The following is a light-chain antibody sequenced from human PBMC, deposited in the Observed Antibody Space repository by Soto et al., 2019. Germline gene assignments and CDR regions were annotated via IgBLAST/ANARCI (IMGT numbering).Light chain of an antibody. CDR2: AAS. Sequence: DIQMTQSPSALSASVGDRVTIACRASQSVNNYLNWYQQRPGKAPKLLIFAASHLQSGVPSRFSGSGSGTYFTLTVSSLQPEDFATYFCQQSYNTPWTFGQGTKVDIK. CDR3: QQSYNTPWT. V-gene: IGKV1-39*01. CDR1: QSVNNY. J-gene: IGKJ1*01.